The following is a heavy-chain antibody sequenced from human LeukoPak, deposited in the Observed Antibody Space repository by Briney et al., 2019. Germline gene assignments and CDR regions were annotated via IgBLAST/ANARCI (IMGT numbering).Heavy chain of an antibody. CDR3: ASLMPTVITPDY. CDR2: INPNSGGT. J-gene: IGHJ4*02. CDR1: GYTFNGYY. D-gene: IGHD4-17*01. Sequence: ASVKVSCKASGYTFNGYYLHWVRQAPGQGLEWMGWINPNSGGTNYAQKFQGRVTMTRDTSISTAYRELSRLRSDDTAVYYCASLMPTVITPDYWGQGTLVTVSS. V-gene: IGHV1-2*02.